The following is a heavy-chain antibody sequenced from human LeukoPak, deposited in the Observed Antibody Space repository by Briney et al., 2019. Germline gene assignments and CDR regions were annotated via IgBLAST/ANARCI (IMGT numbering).Heavy chain of an antibody. CDR3: AIVTYYYDSSGYLDY. CDR2: ISAYNGNT. V-gene: IGHV1-18*01. CDR1: GYTFTSYG. Sequence: ASVKVSCKASGYTFTSYGISWVRQAPGQGLEWMGWISAYNGNTNYAQKPQGRVTMTTDTSTSTAYMELRSLRSDDTAVYYCAIVTYYYDSSGYLDYWGQGTLVTVSS. D-gene: IGHD3-22*01. J-gene: IGHJ4*02.